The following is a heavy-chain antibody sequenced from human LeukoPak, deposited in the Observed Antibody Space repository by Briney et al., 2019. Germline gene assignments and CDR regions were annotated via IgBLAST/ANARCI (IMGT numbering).Heavy chain of an antibody. CDR1: GFTVSSNY. CDR3: TRPYYDFWSGYYMNFGY. V-gene: IGHV3-53*01. D-gene: IGHD3-3*01. Sequence: GGSLRLSCAASGFTVSSNYMSWVRQAPGKGLEWVSVIYSGGSTYYAASVKGRFTISRDNSKNTLYLQMNSLRAEDTAVYYCTRPYYDFWSGYYMNFGYWGQGTLVTVSS. J-gene: IGHJ4*02. CDR2: IYSGGST.